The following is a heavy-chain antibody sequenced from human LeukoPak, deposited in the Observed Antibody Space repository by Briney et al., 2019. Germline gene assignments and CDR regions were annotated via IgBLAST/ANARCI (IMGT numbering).Heavy chain of an antibody. V-gene: IGHV3-33*01. CDR3: ARWGDGKKFDY. CDR2: IRYDGSNK. CDR1: RFTFCSHG. D-gene: IGHD3-16*01. J-gene: IGHJ4*02. Sequence: PGVSLRLSCAASRFTFCSHGMHWVRQAPGKGLEWVAVIRYDGSNKYYADSVKGRFTISRDNSKNMLFLQMNSLTVEDTAVYYCARWGDGKKFDYWGQGTLLTVSS.